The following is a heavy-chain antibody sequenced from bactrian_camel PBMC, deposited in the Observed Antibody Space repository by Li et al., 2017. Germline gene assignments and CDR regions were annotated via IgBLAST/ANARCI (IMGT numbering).Heavy chain of an antibody. Sequence: VQLVESGGGVVQPGGFLRLSCTAPGFAFRDHDVSWGRQIPGKGLEWVSRIIHDGDTTSYADSVKGRFTISRDNAKNTLYLKLNSLRTEDTAMYYCAVATTTYSPVFGQGTQVTVS. V-gene: IGHV3S40*01. J-gene: IGHJ4*01. CDR1: GFAFRDHD. CDR2: IIHDGDTT. D-gene: IGHD5*01.